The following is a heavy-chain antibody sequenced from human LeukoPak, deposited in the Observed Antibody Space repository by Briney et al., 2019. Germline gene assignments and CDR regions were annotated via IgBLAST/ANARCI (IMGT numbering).Heavy chain of an antibody. CDR2: INPNSGGT. Sequence: ASVKVSCKASGYTFTGYYMHWVRQAPGQGLEWMGWINPNSGGTNYAQKFQGRVTMTRDTSISTAYMELSRLRSDDTAMYYCARDRFQIVVVPAAKYYYYYYGMDVWGQGTTVTVSS. V-gene: IGHV1-2*02. CDR1: GYTFTGYY. J-gene: IGHJ6*02. D-gene: IGHD2-2*01. CDR3: ARDRFQIVVVPAAKYYYYYYGMDV.